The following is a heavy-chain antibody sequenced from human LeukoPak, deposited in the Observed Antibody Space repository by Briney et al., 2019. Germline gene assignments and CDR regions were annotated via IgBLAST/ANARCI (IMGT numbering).Heavy chain of an antibody. D-gene: IGHD2-2*02. J-gene: IGHJ4*02. CDR3: AIGGDSTTSCYRCFDY. Sequence: GESLKISCKGSGYRFTNYWIGWVRQMPGKGLEWMGPIYPDDSDTRYSPSFQGQVTISADKSISAAYLQWSSLKASDTAMYYCAIGGDSTTSCYRCFDYWGQGTLVTVSS. CDR2: IYPDDSDT. V-gene: IGHV5-51*01. CDR1: GYRFTNYW.